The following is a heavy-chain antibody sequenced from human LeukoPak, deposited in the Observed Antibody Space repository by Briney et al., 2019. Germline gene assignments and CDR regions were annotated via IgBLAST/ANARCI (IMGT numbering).Heavy chain of an antibody. CDR1: GYTFTSYA. J-gene: IGHJ5*02. Sequence: ASVKVSCKASGYTFTSYAMHWVRQAPGQRLEWMGWISAGNGNTKYSQKFQGRVTITRDTSASTAYMELSSLRSEDTAVYYCARSCSGGSCFNWFDPWGQGTLVAVSS. D-gene: IGHD2-15*01. V-gene: IGHV1-3*01. CDR3: ARSCSGGSCFNWFDP. CDR2: ISAGNGNT.